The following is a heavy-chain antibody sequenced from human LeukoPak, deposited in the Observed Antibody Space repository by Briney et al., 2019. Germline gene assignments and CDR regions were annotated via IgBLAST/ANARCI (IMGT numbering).Heavy chain of an antibody. CDR1: GFTFSDYT. Sequence: GGSLRLSCAASGFTFSDYTMYWVRQAPAKGLEGVSAISGSGGSTYYADSVKGRFTISSDNSKNTLYLQMNSLRAEDTAVYYCAHLGVITQSVDYWGQGTLATVSS. J-gene: IGHJ4*02. CDR2: ISGSGGST. D-gene: IGHD3-16*02. V-gene: IGHV3-23*01. CDR3: AHLGVITQSVDY.